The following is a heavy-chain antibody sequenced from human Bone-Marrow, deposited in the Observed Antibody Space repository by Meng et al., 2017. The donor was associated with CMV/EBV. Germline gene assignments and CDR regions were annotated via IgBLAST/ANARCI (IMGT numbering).Heavy chain of an antibody. Sequence: SVKVSCKASGGTFSSYAISWVRQAPGQGLEWMGGIIPILGIANYAQKFQGRVTINTDESTTTAYMELSSLRSEDTAVYYCARAPSIAAPFDYWGQGTLVTVPQ. CDR3: ARAPSIAAPFDY. CDR1: GGTFSSYA. V-gene: IGHV1-69*10. CDR2: IIPILGIA. D-gene: IGHD6-6*01. J-gene: IGHJ4*02.